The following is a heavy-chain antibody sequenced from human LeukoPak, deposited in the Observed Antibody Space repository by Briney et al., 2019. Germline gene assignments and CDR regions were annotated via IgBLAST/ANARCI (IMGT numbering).Heavy chain of an antibody. D-gene: IGHD2-2*01. V-gene: IGHV3-23*01. CDR1: GFTFSSYA. CDR3: AKLYCSSTSCSYDY. Sequence: GGSLRLSCAASGFTFSSYAMSWVRQALGKGLEWVSAISGSGGSAYYGDSVKGRFTISRDKSKNTLYLQMNSLRAEDTAVYYCAKLYCSSTSCSYDYWGQGTLVTVSS. CDR2: ISGSGGSA. J-gene: IGHJ4*02.